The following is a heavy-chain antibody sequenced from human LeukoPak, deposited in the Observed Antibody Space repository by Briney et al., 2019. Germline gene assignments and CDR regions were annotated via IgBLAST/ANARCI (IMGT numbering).Heavy chain of an antibody. V-gene: IGHV4-59*08. CDR3: ARHVTRAPLWFGEH. Sequence: SETLSLTCTVSGGSISSYYWSWIRQPPGKGLEWIGYIYYSGSTNYNPSLKSRVTISVDTSKNQFSLKLSSVTAADTAAYYCARHVTRAPLWFGEHWGQGTLVTVSS. CDR2: IYYSGST. J-gene: IGHJ1*01. D-gene: IGHD3-10*01. CDR1: GGSISSYY.